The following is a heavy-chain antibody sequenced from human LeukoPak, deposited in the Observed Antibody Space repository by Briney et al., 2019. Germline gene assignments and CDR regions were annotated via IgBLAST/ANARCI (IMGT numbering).Heavy chain of an antibody. CDR3: ARDLGMRGYYYMDV. J-gene: IGHJ6*03. Sequence: SLKVSCKASGGTFSSYAISWVRQAPGQGLEWMRGIIPMFGTAHYAQKFQGRVTITTDESTSTAYMELSSLRSEDTAVYYCARDLGMRGYYYMDVWGKGTTVTVSS. CDR2: IIPMFGTA. CDR1: GGTFSSYA. V-gene: IGHV1-69*05.